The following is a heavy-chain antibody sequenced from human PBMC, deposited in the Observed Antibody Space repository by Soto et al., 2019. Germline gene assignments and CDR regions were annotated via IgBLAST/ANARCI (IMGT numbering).Heavy chain of an antibody. Sequence: GGSLRLSCAASGFTFSSYWMHWVRQAPGKGLVWVSRINSDGSSTSYADSVKGRFTISRGNAKNTLYLQMNSLRAEDTAVYYCARAESVGHPVVPDYWGQGTLVTVSS. CDR3: ARAESVGHPVVPDY. V-gene: IGHV3-74*01. D-gene: IGHD2-21*01. CDR1: GFTFSSYW. CDR2: INSDGSST. J-gene: IGHJ4*02.